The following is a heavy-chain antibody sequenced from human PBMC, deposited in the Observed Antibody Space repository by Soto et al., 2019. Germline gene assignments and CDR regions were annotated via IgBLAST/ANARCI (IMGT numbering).Heavy chain of an antibody. D-gene: IGHD3-22*01. Sequence: SLTCTVSGGSISSGDYYWSWIRQPPGKGLEWIGYIYYSGSTYYNPSLKSRVTISVDTSKNQFSLKLSSVTAADTAVYYCATDYYDSSGYYNSAFDIWGQGTMVTVSS. CDR1: GGSISSGDYY. CDR3: ATDYYDSSGYYNSAFDI. CDR2: IYYSGST. J-gene: IGHJ3*02. V-gene: IGHV4-30-4*01.